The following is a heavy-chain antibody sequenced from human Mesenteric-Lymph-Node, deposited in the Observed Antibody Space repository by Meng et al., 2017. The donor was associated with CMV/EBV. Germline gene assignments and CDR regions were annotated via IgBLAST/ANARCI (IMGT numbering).Heavy chain of an antibody. Sequence: VELGLWGVGLLELLQTLSLTCPSYGGSLSGYYWYGISQIPGTALEWLGEIHDSVSTNSNPYLKSRVNISVDTSKNQFSLKVTHVTAGDAAVYYGVPGGGSGSSNWFDPWGQGTLVTVSS. J-gene: IGHJ5*02. D-gene: IGHD3-10*01. CDR2: IHDSVST. V-gene: IGHV4-34*01. CDR1: GGSLSGYY. CDR3: VPGGGSGSSNWFDP.